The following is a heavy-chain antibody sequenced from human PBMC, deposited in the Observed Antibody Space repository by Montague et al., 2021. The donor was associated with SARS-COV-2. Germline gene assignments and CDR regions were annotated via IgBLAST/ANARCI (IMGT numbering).Heavy chain of an antibody. J-gene: IGHJ6*02. V-gene: IGHV4-59*13. CDR2: IHYSDST. CDR1: GGSLASYY. Sequence: SETLSLTCSVSGGSLASYYWTWVRQPPGKGLELIAHIHYSDSTNYNPSLKSRVTISLDTSNQLFSQEVRSVTAADTAISYCAREPADSFGPFMDVWGQGTTVSVSS. CDR3: AREPADSFGPFMDV. D-gene: IGHD5-18*01.